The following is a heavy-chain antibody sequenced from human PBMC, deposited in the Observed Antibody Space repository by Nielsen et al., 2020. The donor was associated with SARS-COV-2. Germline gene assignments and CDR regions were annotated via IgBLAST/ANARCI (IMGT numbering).Heavy chain of an antibody. J-gene: IGHJ6*03. CDR1: AFIFSNYA. Sequence: LSLTCAASAFIFSNYAMHWVRQAPGKGLEWVALIWYDGSTKSYTDSVKGRFTISRDNSKNTMYLEMNSLRGEDTAIYYCARDDGSSFGEGYMDVWGKGTAVTVSS. CDR3: ARDDGSSFGEGYMDV. D-gene: IGHD3-3*02. CDR2: IWYDGSTK. V-gene: IGHV3-33*01.